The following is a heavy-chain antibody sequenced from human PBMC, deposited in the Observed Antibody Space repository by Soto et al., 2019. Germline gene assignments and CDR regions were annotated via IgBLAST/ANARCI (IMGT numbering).Heavy chain of an antibody. CDR3: ARGRYDILTGYSYFDY. V-gene: IGHV4-59*01. Sequence: PSETLSLTCTVSGGSISSYYWSWIRQPPGKGLEWIGYIYYSGSTNYNPSLKSRVTISVDTSKNQFSLKLSSVTAADTAVYYCARGRYDILTGYSYFDYWGQGTLVTVSS. D-gene: IGHD3-9*01. CDR1: GGSISSYY. CDR2: IYYSGST. J-gene: IGHJ4*02.